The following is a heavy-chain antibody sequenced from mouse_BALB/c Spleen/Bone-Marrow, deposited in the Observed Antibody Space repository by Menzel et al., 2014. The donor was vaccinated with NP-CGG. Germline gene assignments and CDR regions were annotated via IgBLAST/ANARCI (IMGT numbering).Heavy chain of an antibody. CDR2: ISSGGSYT. CDR3: TREEDYDSLFDY. J-gene: IGHJ2*01. V-gene: IGHV5-6-4*01. D-gene: IGHD2-4*01. Sequence: EVQVVESGGGLVKPGGSLKLSCAASGFTFSSYTMSWVRQTPEKRLEWVASISSGGSYTYYPDSVKGRFTISRDNAKNTLYLQMSSLNSEDTAVYCCTREEDYDSLFDYWGQGTALTVSS. CDR1: GFTFSSYT.